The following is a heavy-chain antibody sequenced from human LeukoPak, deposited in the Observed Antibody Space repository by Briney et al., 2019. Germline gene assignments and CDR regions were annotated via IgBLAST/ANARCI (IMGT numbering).Heavy chain of an antibody. J-gene: IGHJ5*02. CDR1: GFTFSSYN. V-gene: IGHV3-21*01. CDR3: ARGEDTAMVTGGYNWFDP. CDR2: ISSSGGYI. D-gene: IGHD5-18*01. Sequence: GGSLRLSCAASGFTFSSYNMNWVRQAPGKGLEWVSCISSSGGYIYYADSVKGRFTISRDNAKNSLYLQMNSLRAEDTAVYYCARGEDTAMVTGGYNWFDPWGQGTLVTVSS.